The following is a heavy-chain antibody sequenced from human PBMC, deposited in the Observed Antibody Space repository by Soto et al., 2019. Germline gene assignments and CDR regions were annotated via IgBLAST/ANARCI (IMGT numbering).Heavy chain of an antibody. Sequence: GGSLRLSCAASEFTFSSYSMNWVRQAPGKGLEWVSSISSSSSYIYYADSVKGRFTISRDNAKNSLYLQMNSLRAEDTAVYYCARYRFSGSRWSKFDYWGQGTLVTVSS. CDR2: ISSSSSYI. V-gene: IGHV3-21*01. J-gene: IGHJ4*02. D-gene: IGHD6-13*01. CDR1: EFTFSSYS. CDR3: ARYRFSGSRWSKFDY.